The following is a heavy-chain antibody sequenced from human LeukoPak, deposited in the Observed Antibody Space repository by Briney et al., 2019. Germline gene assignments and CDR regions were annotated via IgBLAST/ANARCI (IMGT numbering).Heavy chain of an antibody. CDR2: IKHDGSEE. CDR3: ATDRGWRTSGYYLYYFES. D-gene: IGHD3-3*01. CDR1: GFTFSSNW. Sequence: GGSLRLSCAASGFTFSSNWMDWVRQAPGKGVEWVASIKHDGSEEYYVDSVRGRFTISRDNTKSSLYLQMSSLRAEDTAVYYCATDRGWRTSGYYLYYFESWGQGTLVTVSS. J-gene: IGHJ4*02. V-gene: IGHV3-7*01.